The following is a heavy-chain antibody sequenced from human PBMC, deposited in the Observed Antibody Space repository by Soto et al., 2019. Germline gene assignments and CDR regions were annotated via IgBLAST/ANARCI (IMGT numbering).Heavy chain of an antibody. D-gene: IGHD1-1*01. Sequence: GESLKISCQGFGYRFTNYWIGWVRQMPGKGLEWVGIIYPGDSDTKYSPSFEGQVTISADKSINTAYLQWNSLQASDTAIYYCATRIAYKEPSSTRPNSPWFDPWGQGTLVTVSS. CDR2: IYPGDSDT. J-gene: IGHJ5*02. CDR3: ATRIAYKEPSSTRPNSPWFDP. V-gene: IGHV5-51*01. CDR1: GYRFTNYW.